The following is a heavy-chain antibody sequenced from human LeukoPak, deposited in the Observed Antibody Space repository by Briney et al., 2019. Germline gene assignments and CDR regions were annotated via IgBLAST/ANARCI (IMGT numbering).Heavy chain of an antibody. D-gene: IGHD2-2*01. CDR2: INHSGST. V-gene: IGHV4-34*01. J-gene: IGHJ4*02. Sequence: SETLSLTCAVYSGSFSGYYWSWIRQPPGKGLEWIGEINHSGSTNYNPSLKSRVTISVDTSKNQFSLKLSFVTATDTAVYYCARRYCSNTSCSYFDYWGQGTLVTVSS. CDR1: SGSFSGYY. CDR3: ARRYCSNTSCSYFDY.